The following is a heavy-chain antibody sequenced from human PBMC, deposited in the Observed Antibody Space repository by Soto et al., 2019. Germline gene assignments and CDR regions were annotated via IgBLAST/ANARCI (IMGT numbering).Heavy chain of an antibody. D-gene: IGHD1-26*01. CDR3: ARDPSDLWEPDQYFPH. V-gene: IGHV3-48*01. Sequence: PGGGPGLSCEGSGLTLRSDSLNPGRPAPGEGLEWVSYISSSSSTIYYADSVKGRFTISRDNAKNSLYLQMNSLRAEDTAMYFCARDPSDLWEPDQYFPHWGQGTLVTVSS. CDR2: ISSSSSTI. J-gene: IGHJ1*01. CDR1: GLTLRSDS.